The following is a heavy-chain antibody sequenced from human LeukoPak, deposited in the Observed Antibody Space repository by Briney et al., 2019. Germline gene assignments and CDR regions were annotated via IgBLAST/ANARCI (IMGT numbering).Heavy chain of an antibody. J-gene: IGHJ5*02. CDR3: ARAHGSSGYYYGWFDP. CDR2: IYYSGSP. CDR1: GGSISSSSYY. D-gene: IGHD3-22*01. Sequence: SETLSLTCTVSGGSISSSSYYWGWIRQPPGKGLEWIGSIYYSGSPYYNPSLKSRVTISVDTSKNQFSLKLSSVTAADTAVYYCARAHGSSGYYYGWFDPWGQGTLVTVSS. V-gene: IGHV4-39*07.